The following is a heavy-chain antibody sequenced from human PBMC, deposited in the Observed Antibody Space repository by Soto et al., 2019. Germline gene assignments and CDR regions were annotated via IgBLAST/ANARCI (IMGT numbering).Heavy chain of an antibody. D-gene: IGHD3-3*01. CDR3: AKGVTYYDFWSRYFDS. J-gene: IGHJ4*02. CDR1: GFALDSYA. CDR2: ISGSGGST. Sequence: PGGSLRLSCAASGFALDSYAMNWVRQAPGKGLEWVSAISGSGGSTYYADSVKGRFTISRDISKNTLYLQMNSLRAEDTALYYCAKGVTYYDFWSRYFDSWGRGPLVTVSS. V-gene: IGHV3-23*01.